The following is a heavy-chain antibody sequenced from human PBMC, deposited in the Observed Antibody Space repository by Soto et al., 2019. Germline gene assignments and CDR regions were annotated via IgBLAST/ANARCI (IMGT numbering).Heavy chain of an antibody. CDR2: INDGSEE. V-gene: IGHV3-33*01. J-gene: IGHJ4*02. CDR1: GFSFSAHG. D-gene: IGHD1-1*01. CDR3: ARDDLFVDNGLDH. Sequence: QVQLVESGGGVVRPGTSLRLSCAATGFSFSAHGMHWVHQAPGKGLEWLAVINDGSEEGYADSVRGRFTISRDNARNILYLQMDNLRAEDSALYYCARDDLFVDNGLDHWGQGTLVTVSS.